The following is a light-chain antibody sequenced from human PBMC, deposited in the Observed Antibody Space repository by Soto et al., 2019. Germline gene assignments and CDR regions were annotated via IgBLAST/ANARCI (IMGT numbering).Light chain of an antibody. Sequence: DIQMTQSPSSLSASVGDRVIITCRASQGISNYLAWYQQKAWKVPKLLNYAASTLQSGVPSLFSGNRSGTDFTLPISSLQPEDVATYYCQKYNRASLTFGGGTKVEIK. J-gene: IGKJ4*02. CDR2: AAS. V-gene: IGKV1-27*01. CDR3: QKYNRASLT. CDR1: QGISNY.